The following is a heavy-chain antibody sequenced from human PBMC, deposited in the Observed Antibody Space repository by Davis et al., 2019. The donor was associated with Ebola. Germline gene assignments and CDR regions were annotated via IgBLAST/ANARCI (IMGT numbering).Heavy chain of an antibody. J-gene: IGHJ5*02. CDR3: AREGDYGDYGSWFDP. Sequence: PGGSLRLSCAASGFIFSRFEMTWVRQAPGKGLEWLSYISSNGETIYYADSVKGRFTVSRDNARHSLYLQMDSLRAEDTAVYYCAREGDYGDYGSWFDPWGQGTLVTVSS. V-gene: IGHV3-48*03. CDR1: GFIFSRFE. CDR2: ISSNGETI. D-gene: IGHD4-17*01.